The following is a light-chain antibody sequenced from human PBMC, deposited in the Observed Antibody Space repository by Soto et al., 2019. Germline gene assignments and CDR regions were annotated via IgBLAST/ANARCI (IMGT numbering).Light chain of an antibody. CDR1: QSVRSD. J-gene: IGKJ3*01. CDR3: QQYNDWPPIT. CDR2: GAS. V-gene: IGKV3-15*01. Sequence: EVAMTQSPATLSLSPGERATLSCRASQSVRSDLAWYQQKPGQAHRLLIYGASTRATDIAARFSGGGSGTEFTLTISSLQSEDFAIYYCQQYNDWPPITFGPGTRVDF.